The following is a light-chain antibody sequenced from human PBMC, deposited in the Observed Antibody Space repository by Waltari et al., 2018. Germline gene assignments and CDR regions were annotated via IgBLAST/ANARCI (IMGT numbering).Light chain of an antibody. CDR1: SSDVGGYKY. Sequence: QSALTQPASVSGSPGQSITISCTGSSSDVGGYKYVSWYHQSPGKVPKLMIYEVSNRPSGVSNRFSASKSGNTASLTIYGLQAEDEADYYCSSYTSTSTPYVFGTGTKVTVL. CDR3: SSYTSTSTPYV. V-gene: IGLV2-14*01. J-gene: IGLJ1*01. CDR2: EVS.